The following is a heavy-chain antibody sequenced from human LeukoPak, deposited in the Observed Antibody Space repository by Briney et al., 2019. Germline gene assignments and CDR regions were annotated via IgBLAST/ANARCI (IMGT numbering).Heavy chain of an antibody. V-gene: IGHV1-69*05. Sequence: SVKVSCKASGGTFSSYAISWVRQAPGQGLEWMGGIIPIFGTANYAQKFQGRVTITTDESTSTAYMELSSLRSEDTAVYYCARERGGEMATIAWSYFDYWGQGTLVTVSS. J-gene: IGHJ4*02. D-gene: IGHD5-24*01. CDR1: GGTFSSYA. CDR3: ARERGGEMATIAWSYFDY. CDR2: IIPIFGTA.